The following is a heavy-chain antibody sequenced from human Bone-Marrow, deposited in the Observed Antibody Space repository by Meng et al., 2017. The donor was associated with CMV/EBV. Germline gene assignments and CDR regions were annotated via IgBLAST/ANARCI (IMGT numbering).Heavy chain of an antibody. Sequence: GGSLRLSCAASGLSFSRSWMTWVHQAPGKGLEWVANIKEDGGETHYVDSVKGRFTISRDNTGNSLYLQMNSLRVEDTAMYYCARDLGWFRIDPWGQGTLVTVSS. V-gene: IGHV3-7*01. CDR3: ARDLGWFRIDP. CDR2: IKEDGGET. CDR1: GLSFSRSW. D-gene: IGHD6-19*01. J-gene: IGHJ5*02.